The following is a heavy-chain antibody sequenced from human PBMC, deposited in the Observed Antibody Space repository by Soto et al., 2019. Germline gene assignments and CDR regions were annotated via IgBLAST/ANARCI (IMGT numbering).Heavy chain of an antibody. D-gene: IGHD3-22*01. V-gene: IGHV4-30-4*01. Sequence: SETLSLTCTVSGGSISSGDYPWRWIRQPPGKGLEWIGYIYYRGSTYYNPSLKSRVTISVDTSKNQFSLKLSSVTAADTAVYYFARGSYYYDCRGYFHYWGQGTLVTVSS. CDR1: GGSISSGDYP. CDR2: IYYRGST. CDR3: ARGSYYYDCRGYFHY. J-gene: IGHJ4*02.